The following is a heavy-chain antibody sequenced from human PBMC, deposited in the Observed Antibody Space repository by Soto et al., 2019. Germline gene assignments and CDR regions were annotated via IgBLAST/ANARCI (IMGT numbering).Heavy chain of an antibody. Sequence: QVQLGQSGAEVKKPGSSVKVSCKASGDTLSTHGISWVLQAPGQGLEWMGGTIPIIGTTDYSEKFQGRVTITADESTTKAYMELSILRPDETAVYYCAAGDSSDTGDHWGQGTLVTVAS. CDR1: GDTLSTHG. J-gene: IGHJ4*02. CDR3: AAGDSSDTGDH. CDR2: TIPIIGTT. D-gene: IGHD5-18*01. V-gene: IGHV1-69*01.